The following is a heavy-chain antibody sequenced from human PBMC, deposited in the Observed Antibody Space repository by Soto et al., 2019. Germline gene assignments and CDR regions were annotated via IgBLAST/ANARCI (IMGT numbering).Heavy chain of an antibody. CDR1: GFTFSSYW. V-gene: IGHV3-74*01. CDR2: INSDGSST. J-gene: IGHJ6*03. D-gene: IGHD2-2*01. CDR3: ARVEPAAMEYYYYYYYMDV. Sequence: GGSLRLSCAASGFTFSSYWMHWVRQAPGKGLVWVSRINSDGSSTSYADSVKGRFTISRDNAKNKLYLQMNSLRAEDTAVYYCARVEPAAMEYYYYYYYMDVWGKGTTVTVSS.